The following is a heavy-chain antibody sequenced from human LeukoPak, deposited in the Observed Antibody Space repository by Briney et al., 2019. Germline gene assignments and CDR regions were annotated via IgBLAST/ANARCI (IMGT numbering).Heavy chain of an antibody. CDR1: GFTFSNHW. Sequence: GGSLRLSCAASGFTFSNHWMSWVRQAPGKGLEWVANIKQDGSEAYDGDSVKGRFTISRDNAKNSLYLQMNSLRAEDTAVYYCARRSLSGYRYSSSWYYFDYWGQGTLVTVSS. CDR2: IKQDGSEA. CDR3: ARRSLSGYRYSSSWYYFDY. D-gene: IGHD6-13*01. J-gene: IGHJ4*02. V-gene: IGHV3-7*01.